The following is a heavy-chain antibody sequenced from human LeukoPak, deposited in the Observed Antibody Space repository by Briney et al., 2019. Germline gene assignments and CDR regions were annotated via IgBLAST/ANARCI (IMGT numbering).Heavy chain of an antibody. J-gene: IGHJ4*02. D-gene: IGHD3-10*01. CDR1: GGSFSGYY. CDR3: ARGQLEGFGDTNFDY. Sequence: SETLSLTCAVYGGSFSGYYWSWIRQPPGKGLEWIGEINHSGSTNYNPSLKSRVTISVDTSKNQFSLKLSSVTAADAAVYYCARGQLEGFGDTNFDYWGQGTLVTVSS. CDR2: INHSGST. V-gene: IGHV4-34*01.